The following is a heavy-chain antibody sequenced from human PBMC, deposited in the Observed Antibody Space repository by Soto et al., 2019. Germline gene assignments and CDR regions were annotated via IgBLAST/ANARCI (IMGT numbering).Heavy chain of an antibody. J-gene: IGHJ4*02. V-gene: IGHV4-34*01. CDR3: ATFVGATTVTRGSPRDY. CDR1: GGSFSGYH. CDR2: INPSGSI. D-gene: IGHD4-4*01. Sequence: VQLQQWGAGLLKPSETLSLTCAVYGGSFSGYHWSWFRQPPGKGLEWIGEINPSGSINYNPSLKSVVTISVDTSKNQFSLNLSSVTAADTAVYYCATFVGATTVTRGSPRDYWGQGTLVTISS.